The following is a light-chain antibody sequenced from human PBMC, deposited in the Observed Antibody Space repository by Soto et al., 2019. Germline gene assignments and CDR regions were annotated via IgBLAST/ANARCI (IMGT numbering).Light chain of an antibody. CDR1: QGIRRD. V-gene: IGKV1-39*01. Sequence: IQMTQSPSSLSASVVDRVTISCLASQGIRRDLAWYQQRPGTVPKSLIFGASTLQSGVPSRFSGSGSGTDYTLTISSLQPEDFATYYCQQSYNTPQTFGQGTKVDIK. J-gene: IGKJ1*01. CDR2: GAS. CDR3: QQSYNTPQT.